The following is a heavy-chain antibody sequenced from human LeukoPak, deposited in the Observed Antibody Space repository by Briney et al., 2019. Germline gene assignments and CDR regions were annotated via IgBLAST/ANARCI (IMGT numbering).Heavy chain of an antibody. CDR1: GFTFSSYA. V-gene: IGHV3-7*01. CDR3: ARDKDVGATLFAY. CDR2: IKQDGSEK. D-gene: IGHD1-26*01. J-gene: IGHJ4*02. Sequence: PGGSLRLSCAASGFTFSSYAMHWVRQAPGKGLEWVANIKQDGSEKYYVDSMKGRFTISRDNAKNSLYLQMNSLRAEDTAVYYCARDKDVGATLFAYWGQGTLVTVSS.